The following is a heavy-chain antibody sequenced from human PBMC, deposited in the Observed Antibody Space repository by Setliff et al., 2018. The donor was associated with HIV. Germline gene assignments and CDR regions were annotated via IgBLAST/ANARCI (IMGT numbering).Heavy chain of an antibody. Sequence: RLSCAASGFTISHHWMTWVRQAPGKGLEWVANIKQDGTENYYVDSVKGRFTISRDNAKNSLYLQMNSLRAEDTAMYYCARVPPDRGGYSIFDSWGQGTLVTVSS. V-gene: IGHV3-7*03. CDR3: ARVPPDRGGYSIFDS. CDR1: GFTISHHW. D-gene: IGHD3-22*01. J-gene: IGHJ4*02. CDR2: IKQDGTEN.